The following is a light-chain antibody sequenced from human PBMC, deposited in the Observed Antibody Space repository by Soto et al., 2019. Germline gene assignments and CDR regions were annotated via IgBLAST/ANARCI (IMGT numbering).Light chain of an antibody. CDR3: QQRSSWPLT. V-gene: IGKV3-11*01. J-gene: IGKJ4*01. Sequence: EIVLTQSPATLSLSPGERATLSCRASQSVRSYLAWYQQKPDQAPRLLIYDASNRATGIPARFSGSGSGTDFTLTISSLETEDFAVYFCQQRSSWPLTFGGGTKVEIK. CDR1: QSVRSY. CDR2: DAS.